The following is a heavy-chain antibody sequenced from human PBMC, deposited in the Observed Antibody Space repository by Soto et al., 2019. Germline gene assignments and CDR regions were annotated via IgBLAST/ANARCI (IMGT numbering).Heavy chain of an antibody. Sequence: QVQLVESGGGVVQPGRSLRLSCAASGFTFNNYGMHWVRQAPGKGLEWVAAISNDGNDKYYADSVKGRLTISGDNSKNTVYLQMNSLRAEDTAVYHCAKDQGIAASHGIDWGQGTMVTVSS. CDR3: AKDQGIAASHGID. J-gene: IGHJ3*01. CDR2: ISNDGNDK. D-gene: IGHD6-13*01. CDR1: GFTFNNYG. V-gene: IGHV3-30*18.